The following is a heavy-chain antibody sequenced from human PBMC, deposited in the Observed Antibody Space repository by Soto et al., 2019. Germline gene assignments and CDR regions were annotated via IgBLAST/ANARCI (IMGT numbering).Heavy chain of an antibody. V-gene: IGHV3-21*06. CDR1: GFTFSYYP. D-gene: IGHD3-10*01. Sequence: LRLSCAASGFTFSYYPLHWVRRAPGKGLEWVSSISGIRDYIRYADSVKGRFTISRDNAKTSLYLQMNSLTAEDTAAYYCAREGVHNYTEYYFDYWGQGTLVTVSS. J-gene: IGHJ4*02. CDR3: AREGVHNYTEYYFDY. CDR2: ISGIRDYI.